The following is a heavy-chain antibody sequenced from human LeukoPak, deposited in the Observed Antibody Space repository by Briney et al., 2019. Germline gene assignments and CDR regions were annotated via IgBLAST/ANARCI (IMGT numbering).Heavy chain of an antibody. D-gene: IGHD2-2*01. J-gene: IGHJ3*02. V-gene: IGHV4-30-2*01. Sequence: SETLSLTCAVSGGSISSGGYSGSWGRQPPGEGREWIGYIYHSGRTYYNPSLKSRVTISVDRSKNQFSLKLSSVTAADTAVYYCARVFNSRSSPDAFDIWGQGTLVTVSS. CDR2: IYHSGRT. CDR3: ARVFNSRSSPDAFDI. CDR1: GGSISSGGYS.